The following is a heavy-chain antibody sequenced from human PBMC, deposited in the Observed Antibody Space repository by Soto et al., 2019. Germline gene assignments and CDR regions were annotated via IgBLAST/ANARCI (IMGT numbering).Heavy chain of an antibody. CDR3: TKEEAWTIFVGGPEF. CDR1: GFTFHDYA. D-gene: IGHD3-3*01. J-gene: IGHJ4*02. CDR2: SRGTGGST. Sequence: EVQLLESGGTLVQPEGSLRLSCAASGFTFHDYAMTWVRQRPGKGMEWISGSRGTGGSTYYADSMKGRFIISRDNAKDTLYLQMSGLRADDTGVYYCTKEEAWTIFVGGPEFWGQGTLVTVSS. V-gene: IGHV3-23*01.